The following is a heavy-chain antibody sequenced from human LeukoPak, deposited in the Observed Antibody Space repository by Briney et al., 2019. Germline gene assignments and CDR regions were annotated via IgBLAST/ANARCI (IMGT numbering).Heavy chain of an antibody. CDR1: GGSISSYY. Sequence: SETLSLTCTVSGGSISSYYWSWIRQPPGKGLEWIGYIYYSGSTNYNPSLKSRVTISVDTSKSQFSLKVTSVTAADTAVYYCARGRVAEANTGALDIWGQGTMVTVSS. V-gene: IGHV4-59*01. CDR3: ARGRVAEANTGALDI. D-gene: IGHD6-13*01. J-gene: IGHJ3*02. CDR2: IYYSGST.